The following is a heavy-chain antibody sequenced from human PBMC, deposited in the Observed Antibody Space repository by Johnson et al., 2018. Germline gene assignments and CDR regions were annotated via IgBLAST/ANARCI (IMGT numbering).Heavy chain of an antibody. J-gene: IGHJ3*01. D-gene: IGHD1-26*01. CDR2: FNSDDSST. Sequence: VQLQESGGGLVQPGGSLILSCAASGFTLSSYWMHWVRQAPGKGLVCVSRFNSDDSSTNYADSVKGRFTFSRDNAKNTLYLQMNSLRAEDTAVYYCARGMAVGAFVAFDLWGQGTMVTVSS. CDR3: ARGMAVGAFVAFDL. CDR1: GFTLSSYW. V-gene: IGHV3-74*01.